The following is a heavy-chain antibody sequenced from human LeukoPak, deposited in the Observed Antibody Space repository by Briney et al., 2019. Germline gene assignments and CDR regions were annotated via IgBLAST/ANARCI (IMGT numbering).Heavy chain of an antibody. J-gene: IGHJ4*02. CDR2: ISSSSSYI. CDR1: GFTFSSYS. CDR3: ARAGYCSSTSCYLDY. V-gene: IGHV3-21*01. D-gene: IGHD2-2*01. Sequence: PGGSLGLSYAASGFTFSSYSMNWVRQAPGKGLEWVSSISSSSSYIYYADSVKGRFTISRDNAKNSLYLQMNSLRAEDTAVYYCARAGYCSSTSCYLDYWGQGTLVTVSS.